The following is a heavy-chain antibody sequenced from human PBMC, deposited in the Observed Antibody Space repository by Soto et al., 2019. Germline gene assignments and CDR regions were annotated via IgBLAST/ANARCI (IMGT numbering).Heavy chain of an antibody. J-gene: IGHJ4*02. D-gene: IGHD1-1*01. V-gene: IGHV1-18*01. CDR3: ARGRYGDY. Sequence: QVHLVQSGAEVKKPGASVKVSCQASGYAFTTYGITWVRQAPGQGLEWMGWISAHNGNTNYAQKRQGRVTVTRDTSTSTAYMALRSTRSDETAVYYCARGRYGDYWGQGALVTVSS. CDR1: GYAFTTYG. CDR2: ISAHNGNT.